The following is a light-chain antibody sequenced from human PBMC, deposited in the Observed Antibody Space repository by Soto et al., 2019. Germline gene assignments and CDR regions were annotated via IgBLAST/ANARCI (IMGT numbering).Light chain of an antibody. Sequence: QSALTQPASVSGSPGQSITISCTGNSSDVGGYDFVSCYQHHPGKAPKLIIYEVRTRPSGISDRFSGYKSGNTASLTISGLQVEDEADYYCSSYTSDWGVFGTGTKLTVL. V-gene: IGLV2-14*01. CDR2: EVR. J-gene: IGLJ1*01. CDR3: SSYTSDWGV. CDR1: SSDVGGYDF.